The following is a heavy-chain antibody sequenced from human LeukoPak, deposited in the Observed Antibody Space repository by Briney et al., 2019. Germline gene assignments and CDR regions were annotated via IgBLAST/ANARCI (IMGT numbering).Heavy chain of an antibody. V-gene: IGHV3-7*01. CDR1: VVTFSTYW. J-gene: IGHJ4*02. Sequence: GGSLRLSCAASVVTFSTYWMSCVCQTPGGGLEWVANIKQDVSEKYYVDSVTGRFTISRDNDKNSLYLQMNSLRAEDTAVYYCARGRGLDYWGQGNLVTVSS. D-gene: IGHD3-10*01. CDR2: IKQDVSEK. CDR3: ARGRGLDY.